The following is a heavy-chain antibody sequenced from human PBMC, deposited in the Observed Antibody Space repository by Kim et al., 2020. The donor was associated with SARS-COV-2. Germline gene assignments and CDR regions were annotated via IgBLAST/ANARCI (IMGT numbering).Heavy chain of an antibody. CDR3: ARDSYIWGSYRYGGYNWFDP. V-gene: IGHV3-21*01. CDR1: GFTFSSYS. J-gene: IGHJ5*02. D-gene: IGHD3-16*02. CDR2: ISSSSSYI. Sequence: GRSLRLSCAASGFTFSSYSMNWVRQAPGKGLEWVSSISSSSSYIYYADSVKGRFTISRDNAKNSLYLQMNSLRAEDTAVYYCARDSYIWGSYRYGGYNWFDPWGQGTLVTVSS.